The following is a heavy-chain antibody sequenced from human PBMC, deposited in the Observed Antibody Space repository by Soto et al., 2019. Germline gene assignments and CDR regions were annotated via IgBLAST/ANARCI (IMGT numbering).Heavy chain of an antibody. D-gene: IGHD2-21*02. CDR2: IHNSGNT. V-gene: IGHV4-59*01. J-gene: IGHJ3*01. CDR1: GGSITNYY. CDR3: ARLQYTVVTPIDL. Sequence: SETLSLTCTVCGGSITNYYWPWIRQLPGKSLEWIAHIHNSGNTNSNPSLKSRVTISMDTSKNQISLRLTSVTAADTAMYYCARLQYTVVTPIDLWGQGAMGTVSS.